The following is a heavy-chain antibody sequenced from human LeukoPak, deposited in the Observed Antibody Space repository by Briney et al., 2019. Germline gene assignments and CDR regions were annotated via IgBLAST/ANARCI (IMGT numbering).Heavy chain of an antibody. CDR2: ISYDGSNK. V-gene: IGHV3-30-3*01. D-gene: IGHD1-26*01. CDR3: ARDQWEAYDY. J-gene: IGHJ4*02. CDR1: GFTFNNYA. Sequence: GGSLRLSCAASGFTFNNYAMNWVRQAPGKGLEWVAVISYDGSNKYYADSVKGRFTISRDNSKNTLYLQMNSLRAEDTAVYYCARDQWEAYDYWGQGTLVTVSS.